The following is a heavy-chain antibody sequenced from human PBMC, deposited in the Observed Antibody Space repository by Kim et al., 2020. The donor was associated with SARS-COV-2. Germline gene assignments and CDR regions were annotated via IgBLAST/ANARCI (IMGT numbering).Heavy chain of an antibody. V-gene: IGHV4-34*01. CDR2: INHSGST. J-gene: IGHJ6*02. CDR1: GGSFSDYY. Sequence: SETLSLTCAVYGGSFSDYYWSWIRQSPGKGLEWIGEINHSGSTNYNPSLKSRLTISLDTSKNQFSLRLSSVTAADTAVYYCARVGFIAARPSPIEKFFKKNTPNYYYYGMDVWGQGTTVTVSS. CDR3: ARVGFIAARPSPIEKFFKKNTPNYYYYGMDV. D-gene: IGHD6-6*01.